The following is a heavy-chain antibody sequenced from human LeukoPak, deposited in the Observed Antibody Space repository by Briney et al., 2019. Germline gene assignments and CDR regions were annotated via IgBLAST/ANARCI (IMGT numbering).Heavy chain of an antibody. CDR3: ARDSLSEDYGDYGMDV. D-gene: IGHD4-17*01. J-gene: IGHJ6*02. V-gene: IGHV1-69*13. Sequence: SVKVSCKASGGTFSSYAISWVRQAPGQGLEWMGGIIPIFGTANYAQKFQGRVTITADESTSTAYMELSSLRSEDTAVYYCARDSLSEDYGDYGMDVWGQGTTVTVSS. CDR2: IIPIFGTA. CDR1: GGTFSSYA.